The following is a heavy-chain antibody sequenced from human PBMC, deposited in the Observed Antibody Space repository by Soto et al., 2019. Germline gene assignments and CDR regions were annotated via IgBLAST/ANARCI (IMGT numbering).Heavy chain of an antibody. J-gene: IGHJ6*02. V-gene: IGHV4-59*01. Sequence: SETLSLTCTVSGGSISSYYWSWIRQPPGKGLEWIGYIYYSGSTNYNPSLKSRVTISVDTSKNQFSLKLSSVTAADTAVYYCARGDPLLWFGEKVYYGMDVWGQGTTVTV. CDR3: ARGDPLLWFGEKVYYGMDV. D-gene: IGHD3-10*01. CDR1: GGSISSYY. CDR2: IYYSGST.